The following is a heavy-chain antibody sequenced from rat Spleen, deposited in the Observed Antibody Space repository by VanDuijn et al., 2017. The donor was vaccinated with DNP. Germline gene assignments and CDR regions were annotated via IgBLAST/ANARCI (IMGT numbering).Heavy chain of an antibody. CDR1: GFTFSDYN. J-gene: IGHJ2*01. D-gene: IGHD1-6*01. CDR3: ATEDYGYPFAH. CDR2: IIYDGSGT. V-gene: IGHV5S10*01. Sequence: EVQLVESGGGLVQPGRSLKLSCAASGFTFSDYNMAWVRQAPKKGLEWVATIIYDGSGTYHRDSVTVRFTISRDNAKSTLYLQMDSLRSEDTATYYCATEDYGYPFAHWGQGVMVTVSS.